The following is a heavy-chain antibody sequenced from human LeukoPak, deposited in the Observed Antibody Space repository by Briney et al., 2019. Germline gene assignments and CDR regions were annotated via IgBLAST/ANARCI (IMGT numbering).Heavy chain of an antibody. Sequence: GGSLRLSCAASGFTFSSYAMHWVRQAPGKGLEWVAVISYDGSNKYYADSVKGRFTTSRDNSKNTLYLQMNSLRAEDTAVYYCARGAHYYDSSGLDYWGQGTLVTVSS. CDR1: GFTFSSYA. CDR2: ISYDGSNK. CDR3: ARGAHYYDSSGLDY. V-gene: IGHV3-30*04. J-gene: IGHJ4*02. D-gene: IGHD3-22*01.